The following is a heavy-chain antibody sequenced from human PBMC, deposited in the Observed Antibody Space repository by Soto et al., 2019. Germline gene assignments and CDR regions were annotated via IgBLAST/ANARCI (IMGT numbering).Heavy chain of an antibody. D-gene: IGHD6-19*01. CDR2: IYYSGST. CDR1: GGSISSSSYY. J-gene: IGHJ4*02. CDR3: ATYMGGWSPAGIAYFDY. V-gene: IGHV4-39*01. Sequence: PSETLSLTCTVSGGSISSSSYYWGWIRQPPGKGLEWIGSIYYSGSTYYNPSLKSRVTISVDTSKNQFSLKLSSVTAADTAVYYCATYMGGWSPAGIAYFDYWGQGTLVTVSS.